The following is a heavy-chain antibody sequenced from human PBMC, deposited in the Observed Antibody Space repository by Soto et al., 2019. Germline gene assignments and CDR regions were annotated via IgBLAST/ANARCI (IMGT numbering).Heavy chain of an antibody. D-gene: IGHD1-1*01. Sequence: SETLSLTCTVSGASISGFYWSWIRKSAGKGLEWIGRIYATGTTDYNPSLKSRVMMSVDTSKKQFSLKLRSVIDADTAVYYCVRDGTKTLRDWFDPWGQGISVTVSS. V-gene: IGHV4-4*07. CDR3: VRDGTKTLRDWFDP. CDR2: IYATGTT. J-gene: IGHJ5*02. CDR1: GASISGFY.